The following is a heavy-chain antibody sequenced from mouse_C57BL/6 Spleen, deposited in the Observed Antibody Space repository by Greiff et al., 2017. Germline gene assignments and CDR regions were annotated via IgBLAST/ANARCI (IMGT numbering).Heavy chain of an antibody. J-gene: IGHJ2*01. V-gene: IGHV1-85*01. Sequence: VQRVESGPELVKPGASVKLSCKASGYTFTSYDINWVKQRPGQGLEWIGWIYPRDGSTKYNEKFKGKATLTVDTSSSTAYMELHSLTSEDSAVYFCARGDYDGGYYFDYWGQGTTLTVSS. CDR1: GYTFTSYD. CDR2: IYPRDGST. D-gene: IGHD2-4*01. CDR3: ARGDYDGGYYFDY.